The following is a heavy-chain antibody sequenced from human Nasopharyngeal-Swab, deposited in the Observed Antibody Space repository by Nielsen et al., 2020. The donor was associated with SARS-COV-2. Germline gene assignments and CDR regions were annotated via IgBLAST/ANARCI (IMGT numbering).Heavy chain of an antibody. J-gene: IGHJ6*03. CDR3: AKDLNSNFLNYMDV. CDR1: GFTFSRFG. Sequence: GSLKISRAASGFTFSRFGMGWVRQAPGKGLEWVSAISASGVTTYYADSVKGRFTISRDNSKSTLYLQMNRLRAEDTAAYYCAKDLNSNFLNYMDVWGKGTTVSVSS. CDR2: ISASGVTT. D-gene: IGHD4-11*01. V-gene: IGHV3-23*01.